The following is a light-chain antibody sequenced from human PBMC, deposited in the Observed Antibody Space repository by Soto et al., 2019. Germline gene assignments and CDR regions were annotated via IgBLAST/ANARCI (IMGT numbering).Light chain of an antibody. Sequence: DIVMTQSPLSLPVTPGEPASISCRSSRSLRHSIGYNYLDWYLQKPGQSPQLLISLGSNRASGVPDRFSGSGSGTNFTLKISRVEAEDVGIYYCMQAIQTAITLGPGTKVDIK. V-gene: IGKV2-28*01. J-gene: IGKJ3*01. CDR3: MQAIQTAIT. CDR2: LGS. CDR1: RSLRHSIGYNY.